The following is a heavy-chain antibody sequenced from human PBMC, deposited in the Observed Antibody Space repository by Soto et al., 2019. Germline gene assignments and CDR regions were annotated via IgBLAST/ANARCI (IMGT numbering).Heavy chain of an antibody. CDR1: GASISSGGYS. Sequence: SETLSLTCALSGASISSGGYSWSWIRQPPGKGLEWIGYIYHSESTYYNPSPKSRVTISEDRSKNQFSLKLSSVTAAGTAVYYCARQVSGYDILTGYPRPSYYFDYWGQGTLVTVSS. J-gene: IGHJ4*02. CDR2: IYHSEST. D-gene: IGHD3-9*01. CDR3: ARQVSGYDILTGYPRPSYYFDY. V-gene: IGHV4-30-2*01.